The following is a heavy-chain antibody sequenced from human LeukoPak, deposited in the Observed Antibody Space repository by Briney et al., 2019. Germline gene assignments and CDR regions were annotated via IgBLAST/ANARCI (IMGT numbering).Heavy chain of an antibody. J-gene: IGHJ5*02. CDR3: ARKSRYCSSTSCYTRTDWFDP. V-gene: IGHV4-34*01. CDR1: GGSFSGYY. Sequence: PSETLSLTCAVYGGSFSGYYWSWIRQPPGKGLEWIGEINHSGSTNYNPSLKSRVTISVDTSKNQFSLKLSSVTAADTAVYYCARKSRYCSSTSCYTRTDWFDPWGQGTLVTVSS. CDR2: INHSGST. D-gene: IGHD2-2*02.